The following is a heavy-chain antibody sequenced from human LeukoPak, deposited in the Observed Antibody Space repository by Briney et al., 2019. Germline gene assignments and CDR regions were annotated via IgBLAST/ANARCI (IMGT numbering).Heavy chain of an antibody. CDR2: IYYSGST. CDR3: ARAVSGRFDY. CDR1: GGSFSGYY. Sequence: PSETLSLTCAVYGGSFSGYYWSWIRQPPGKGLEWTGYIYYSGSTNYNPSLNSRVTISVDTSKNQFSLRLSSVTAADTAIYYCARAVSGRFDYWGQGTLATVSS. D-gene: IGHD6-19*01. J-gene: IGHJ4*02. V-gene: IGHV4-59*08.